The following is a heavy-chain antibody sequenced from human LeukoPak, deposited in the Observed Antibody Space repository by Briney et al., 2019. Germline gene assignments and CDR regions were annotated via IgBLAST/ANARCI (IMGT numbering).Heavy chain of an antibody. D-gene: IGHD4-17*01. J-gene: IGHJ4*02. V-gene: IGHV4-31*03. CDR3: AGQGRTDYGPFDY. Sequence: SQTLSLTCTVSGGSISSGGHYWSWIRQHPGKGLEWIGSIYYSGTTYYNPSLKSRVTISVDTSKNQLSLKLSSVTAADTAVYYCAGQGRTDYGPFDYWGQGTLVIVSS. CDR2: IYYSGTT. CDR1: GGSISSGGHY.